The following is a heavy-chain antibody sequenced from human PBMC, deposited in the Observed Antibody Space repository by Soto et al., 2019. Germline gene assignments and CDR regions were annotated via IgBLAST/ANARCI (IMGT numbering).Heavy chain of an antibody. CDR1: GGSISSYY. CDR2: IYYSGST. Sequence: SETLSLTCTVSGGSISSYYWSWIRQPPGKGLEWIGYIYYSGSTNYNPSLKSRVTISVDTSKNQFSLKLSSVTAADTAVYYCARAGGIGYANYYYYYGMDVWGQGTTVTVSS. CDR3: ARAGGIGYANYYYYYGMDV. V-gene: IGHV4-59*01. J-gene: IGHJ6*02. D-gene: IGHD5-12*01.